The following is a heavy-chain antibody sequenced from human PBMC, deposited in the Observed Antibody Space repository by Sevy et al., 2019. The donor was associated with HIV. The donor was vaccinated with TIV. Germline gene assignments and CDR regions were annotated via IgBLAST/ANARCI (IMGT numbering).Heavy chain of an antibody. V-gene: IGHV3-11*04. J-gene: IGHJ4*02. CDR2: ISSSGSTI. Sequence: GGSLRLSCAASGFTFSDYYMSWIRQAPGKGLEWVSYISSSGSTIYYADSVKGRFTISRDNAKNSLYLQMNSLRAEDTAVYYCARDAGGQAYYYDSSGYYFDYWGQGTLVTVSS. CDR3: ARDAGGQAYYYDSSGYYFDY. D-gene: IGHD3-22*01. CDR1: GFTFSDYY.